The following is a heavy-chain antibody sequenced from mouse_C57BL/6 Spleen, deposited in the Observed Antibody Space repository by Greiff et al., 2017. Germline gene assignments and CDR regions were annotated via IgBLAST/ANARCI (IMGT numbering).Heavy chain of an antibody. Sequence: VKLVESGPGLVQPSQSLSITCTVSGFSLTSYGVHWVRQSPGKGLEWLGVIWSGGSTDYNAAFISRLSISKDNSKSQVFFKMNSLQADDTAIYYCARSHYYGSSYVRYYAMDYWGQGTSVTVSS. CDR1: GFSLTSYG. D-gene: IGHD1-1*01. J-gene: IGHJ4*01. V-gene: IGHV2-2*01. CDR3: ARSHYYGSSYVRYYAMDY. CDR2: IWSGGST.